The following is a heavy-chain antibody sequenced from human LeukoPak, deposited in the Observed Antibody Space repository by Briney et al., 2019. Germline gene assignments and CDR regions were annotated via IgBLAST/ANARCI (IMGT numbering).Heavy chain of an antibody. D-gene: IGHD3-10*01. V-gene: IGHV3-23*01. Sequence: ETLSLTCTVSGGSISSGGYYWSWIRQPPGKGLEWVSGISGSGGSTCYADSVKGRFTISRDNSKKTLYLQLNSLRPEDTAVYYCAKALVGEGYYFDYWGQGTLVTVSS. J-gene: IGHJ4*02. CDR3: AKALVGEGYYFDY. CDR1: GGSISSGGYY. CDR2: ISGSGGST.